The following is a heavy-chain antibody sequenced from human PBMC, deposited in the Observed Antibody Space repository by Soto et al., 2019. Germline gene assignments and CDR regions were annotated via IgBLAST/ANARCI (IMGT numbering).Heavy chain of an antibody. Sequence: SGPTLVNPTQTLTLTCTFSGFSLSTSGVGVGWIRQPPGKALEWLALIYWNDDKRYSPSLKSRLTITKDTSKNQVVLTMTNMDPVDTATYYCAHSRRDGYNHYYYYGMDVWGQGTTVTV. CDR3: AHSRRDGYNHYYYYGMDV. V-gene: IGHV2-5*01. CDR2: IYWNDDK. J-gene: IGHJ6*02. CDR1: GFSLSTSGVG. D-gene: IGHD5-12*01.